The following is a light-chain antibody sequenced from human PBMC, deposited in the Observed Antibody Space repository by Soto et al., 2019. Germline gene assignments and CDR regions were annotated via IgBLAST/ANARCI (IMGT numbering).Light chain of an antibody. Sequence: QSALTQPPSVSGSPGQSVTISCTGNSSDVGNYNRVSWYQQPPGTAPKVIIYEVSNRPSGVPDRFSGSKSGNTASLTISGLQAEDEADYYCSSYTRSSTYVFGTGTKLTVL. CDR3: SSYTRSSTYV. V-gene: IGLV2-18*02. CDR1: SSDVGNYNR. J-gene: IGLJ1*01. CDR2: EVS.